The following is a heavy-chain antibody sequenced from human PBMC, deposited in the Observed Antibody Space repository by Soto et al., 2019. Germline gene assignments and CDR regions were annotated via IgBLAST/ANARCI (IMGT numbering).Heavy chain of an antibody. V-gene: IGHV4-59*01. CDR2: IHYSGTT. CDR3: AAGEASSRNLAPYYLDF. Sequence: PETLSLTCTPSGGSMRNYFWTWIRQPPGKGLEWIGYIHYSGTTSFFPSYNPSLRSRVTISEDTSKNQFSLKLLSVTTADTAVYFCAAGEASSRNLAPYYLDFWGQGTLVTVSS. D-gene: IGHD6-13*01. J-gene: IGHJ4*02. CDR1: GGSMRNYF.